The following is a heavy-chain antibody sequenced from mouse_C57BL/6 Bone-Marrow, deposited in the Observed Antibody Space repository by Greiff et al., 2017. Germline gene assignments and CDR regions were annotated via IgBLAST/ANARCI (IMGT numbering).Heavy chain of an antibody. D-gene: IGHD3-1*01. V-gene: IGHV10-3*01. Sequence: EVKLVESGGGLVQPKGSLKLSCAASGFTFNTYAMHWVRQAPGQGLEWVARIRSKSSNYATYYADSVKDRFTISRDDSQSMLYLQMNNLKTEDTAMYYCVRERGRGATRNWFAYWGQGTLVTVSA. CDR3: VRERGRGATRNWFAY. CDR1: GFTFNTYA. CDR2: IRSKSSNYAT. J-gene: IGHJ3*01.